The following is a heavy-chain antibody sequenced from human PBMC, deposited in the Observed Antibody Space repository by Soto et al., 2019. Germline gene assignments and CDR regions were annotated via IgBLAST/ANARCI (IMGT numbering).Heavy chain of an antibody. J-gene: IGHJ6*02. CDR3: ARDPYNWNVDYYYGMDV. D-gene: IGHD1-20*01. V-gene: IGHV1-69*13. Sequence: SVKVSCKASGGTFSSYAISWVRQAPGQGLEWMGGIIPIFGTANYAQKYQGRVTITADESTSTAYMELSSLRSEDTAVYYCARDPYNWNVDYYYGMDVWGQGTTVTVSS. CDR1: GGTFSSYA. CDR2: IIPIFGTA.